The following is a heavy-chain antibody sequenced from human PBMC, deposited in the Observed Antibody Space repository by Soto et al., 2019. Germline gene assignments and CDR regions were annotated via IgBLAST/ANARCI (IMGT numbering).Heavy chain of an antibody. J-gene: IGHJ6*02. CDR2: ISYDGSNK. D-gene: IGHD3-10*01. V-gene: IGHV3-30-3*01. Sequence: QVQLVESGGGVVQPGRSLRLSCAASGFTFSSYAMHWVRQAPGKGLEWVAVISYDGSNKYYADSVKGRFTISRDNSKNTLYLQMNSLRAEDTAVYYCARELSTTYYYGSVSYYHYSYYYGMDVWGQGTTVTVSS. CDR3: ARELSTTYYYGSVSYYHYSYYYGMDV. CDR1: GFTFSSYA.